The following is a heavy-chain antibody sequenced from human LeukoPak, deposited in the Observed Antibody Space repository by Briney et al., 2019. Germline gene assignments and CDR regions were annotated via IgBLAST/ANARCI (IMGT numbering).Heavy chain of an antibody. V-gene: IGHV4-34*01. J-gene: IGHJ6*02. CDR1: GGSFSGYY. Sequence: SETLSLTCAVYGGSFSGYYWSWIRQPPGKGLEWIGEINHSGSTNYNPSLKSRVTISVDTSKNQFSLKLSSVTAADTAVYYRASGRGAGAHYYYYGMDVWGQGTTVTVSS. CDR3: ASGRGAGAHYYYYGMDV. CDR2: INHSGST. D-gene: IGHD6-19*01.